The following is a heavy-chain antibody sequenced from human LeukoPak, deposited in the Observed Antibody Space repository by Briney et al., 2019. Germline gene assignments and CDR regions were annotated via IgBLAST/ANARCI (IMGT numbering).Heavy chain of an antibody. CDR1: GFTFSSYA. V-gene: IGHV3-21*01. CDR3: ARHGYNYGFDY. D-gene: IGHD5-24*01. CDR2: ISSSSTYI. Sequence: GGSLRLSCAASGFTFSSYALSWVRQAPGKGLEWVSSISSSSTYIYYADSVKGRFTISRDNAKNSLYLQMNSLRAEDTAVYYCARHGYNYGFDYWGQGTLVTVSS. J-gene: IGHJ4*02.